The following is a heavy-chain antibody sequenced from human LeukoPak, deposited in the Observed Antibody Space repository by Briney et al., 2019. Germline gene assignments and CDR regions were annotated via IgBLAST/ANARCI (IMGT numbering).Heavy chain of an antibody. V-gene: IGHV1-2*02. CDR3: ARGWAIRYYDSSRYYSRFDY. CDR2: INPNSGGT. CDR1: GYTFTGYY. J-gene: IGHJ4*02. Sequence: ASVKVSCKASGYTFTGYYMHRVRQAPGQGLEWMGWINPNSGGTNYAQKFQGRVTMTRDTSISTAYMELSRLRSDDTAVYYCARGWAIRYYDSSRYYSRFDYWGQGTLVTVSS. D-gene: IGHD3-22*01.